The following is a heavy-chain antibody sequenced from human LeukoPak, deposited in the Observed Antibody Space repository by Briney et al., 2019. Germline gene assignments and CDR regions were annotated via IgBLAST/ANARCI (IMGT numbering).Heavy chain of an antibody. V-gene: IGHV3-49*04. CDR3: TREEGNWDYFDY. Sequence: GGSLHLSFAASGFPFSNAWISGVRPAPGEGRGGGGFIRSKAYGGTTEYAASVKGRFTISRDDSKSIAYLQMNSLKTEDTAVYYCTREEGNWDYFDYWGQGTLVTVSS. CDR1: GFPFSNAW. CDR2: IRSKAYGGTT. D-gene: IGHD7-27*01. J-gene: IGHJ4*02.